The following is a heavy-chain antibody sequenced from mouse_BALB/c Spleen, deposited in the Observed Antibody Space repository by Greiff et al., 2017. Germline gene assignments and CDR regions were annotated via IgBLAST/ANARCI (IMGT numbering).Heavy chain of an antibody. CDR3: ARHRDYGGDY. Sequence: EVKVEESGGGLVQPGGSLKLSCAASGFTFSSYTMSWVRQTPEKRLEWVAYISNGGGSTYYPDTVKGRFTISRDNAKNTLYLQMSSLKSEDTAMYYCARHRDYGGDYWGQGTSVTVSS. J-gene: IGHJ4*01. D-gene: IGHD2-4*01. V-gene: IGHV5-12-2*01. CDR2: ISNGGGST. CDR1: GFTFSSYT.